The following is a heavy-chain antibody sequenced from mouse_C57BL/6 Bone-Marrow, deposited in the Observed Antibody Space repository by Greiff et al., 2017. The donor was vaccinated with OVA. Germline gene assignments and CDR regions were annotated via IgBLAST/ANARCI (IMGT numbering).Heavy chain of an antibody. Sequence: EVQLQQSGAELVKPGASVKLSCTASGFNIKDYYMHWVKQRTEQGLEWIGRIDPEDGETKYAPKFPGKATITADTSSNTAYLQLSSLTSEDTAVYYCAGGYYGKNAMDYWGQGTSVTVSS. J-gene: IGHJ4*01. CDR2: IDPEDGET. D-gene: IGHD1-1*01. CDR1: GFNIKDYY. CDR3: AGGYYGKNAMDY. V-gene: IGHV14-2*01.